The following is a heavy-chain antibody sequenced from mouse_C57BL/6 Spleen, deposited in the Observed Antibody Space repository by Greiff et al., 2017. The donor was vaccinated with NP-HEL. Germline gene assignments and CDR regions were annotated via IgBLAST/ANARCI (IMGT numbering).Heavy chain of an antibody. V-gene: IGHV1-53*01. Sequence: VQLQQPGTELVKPGASVKLSCTASGYTFTSYWMHWVKQRPGQGLEWIGNINPGNGGTNYNEKFKSKATLTVDKSSTTAYMQLSSLTSEDSAVYDCAREEDYGYVPNGGQGNTLTVSS. D-gene: IGHD2-2*01. CDR1: GYTFTSYW. J-gene: IGHJ2*01. CDR2: INPGNGGT. CDR3: AREEDYGYVPN.